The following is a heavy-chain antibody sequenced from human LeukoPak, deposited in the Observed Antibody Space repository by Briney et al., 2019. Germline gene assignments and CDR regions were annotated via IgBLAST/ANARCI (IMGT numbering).Heavy chain of an antibody. D-gene: IGHD2-8*01. CDR2: VFQLQTVRT. J-gene: IGHJ4*02. CDR1: GFSITSTYY. Sequence: SETLSLTCTVYGFSITSTYYWAWFRQPPGKGLEWIATVFQLQTVRTFYNPSLESRVTMSLDTSQNQFSLNLTSVTAADTALYFCARVLHAPKFIDSWGQGTLVTVSS. CDR3: ARVLHAPKFIDS. V-gene: IGHV4-38-2*02.